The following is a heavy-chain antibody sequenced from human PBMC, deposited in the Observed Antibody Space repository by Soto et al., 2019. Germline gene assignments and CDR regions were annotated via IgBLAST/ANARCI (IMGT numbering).Heavy chain of an antibody. J-gene: IGHJ3*01. CDR3: ARGGYDFSGVNFDDGFDF. V-gene: IGHV4-59*11. D-gene: IGHD3-22*01. Sequence: SETLSLTCSVSSGSLSSHFWAWIRQSPGKGLEWFGYIFYTGITSYNPSLQSRVTISVDTSKDQFSLRLNSVTAADTAVYYCARGGYDFSGVNFDDGFDFWGQGIPVTVSS. CDR2: IFYTGIT. CDR1: SGSLSSHF.